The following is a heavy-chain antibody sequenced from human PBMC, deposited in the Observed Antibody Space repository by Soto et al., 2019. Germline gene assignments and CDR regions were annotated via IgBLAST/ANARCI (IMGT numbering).Heavy chain of an antibody. CDR3: ARTVIYGSGRSYYYYGTDV. CDR1: GGSITGYC. V-gene: IGHV4-59*01. CDR2: IYHSGAT. Sequence: SETLSLTCTVSGGSITGYCWSWIRQPPGKGLEFIGYIYHSGATEYTPSLKSRVTISVDKSENQFSLQMRSVSAADTAVYYCARTVIYGSGRSYYYYGTDVWGQGTTVSVSS. J-gene: IGHJ6*02. D-gene: IGHD3-10*01.